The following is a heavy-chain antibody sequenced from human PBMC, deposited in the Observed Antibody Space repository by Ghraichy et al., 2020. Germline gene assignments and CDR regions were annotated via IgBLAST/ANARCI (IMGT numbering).Heavy chain of an antibody. CDR2: IIPIFGTA. Sequence: SVKVSCKASGGTFSSYAISWVRQAPGQGLEWMGGIIPIFGTANYAQKFQGRVTITADESTSTAYMELSSLRSEDTAVYYCARDLVITFGGVIVPRNFDLWGRGTLVTVSS. CDR3: ARDLVITFGGVIVPRNFDL. CDR1: GGTFSSYA. V-gene: IGHV1-69*13. D-gene: IGHD3-16*02. J-gene: IGHJ2*01.